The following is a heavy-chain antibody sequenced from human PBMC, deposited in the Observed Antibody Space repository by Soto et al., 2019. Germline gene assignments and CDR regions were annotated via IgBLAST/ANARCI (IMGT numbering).Heavy chain of an antibody. CDR1: GYSFTSYW. CDR3: ARHLDCSSTSCLIDAFDI. V-gene: IGHV5-10-1*01. Sequence: PGESLKISCKGSGYSFTSYWINWVRQMPGKGLEWMGRIDPSDSYTNYSPSFQGHVTISADKSISTAYLQWSSLKASDTAMYYCARHLDCSSTSCLIDAFDIWGQGTMVTVSS. J-gene: IGHJ3*02. D-gene: IGHD2-2*01. CDR2: IDPSDSYT.